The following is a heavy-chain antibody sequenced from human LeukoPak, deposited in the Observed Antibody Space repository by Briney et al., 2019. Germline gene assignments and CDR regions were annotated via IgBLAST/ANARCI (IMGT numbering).Heavy chain of an antibody. CDR3: ARAAPRDCSPLSCSLFGN. D-gene: IGHD2-2*01. V-gene: IGHV3-23*01. CDR1: GFSFNNYG. J-gene: IGHJ1*01. Sequence: PGGSLRPSCAGSGFSFNNYGMSWVRHTPSKGLEWVSGISTRGDYTYYADSVKGRFTVSRDNSKDTVYLQMDNLRAEDTAVYFCARAAPRDCSPLSCSLFGNWGQGVLVTVSS. CDR2: ISTRGDYT.